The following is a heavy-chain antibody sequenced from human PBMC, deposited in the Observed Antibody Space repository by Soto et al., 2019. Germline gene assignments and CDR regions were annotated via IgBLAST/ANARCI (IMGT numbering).Heavy chain of an antibody. CDR1: GYTFTTYG. D-gene: IGHD3-10*01. CDR3: ASGKYYYRSGVNDAFEI. CDR2: ISGYNGDT. V-gene: IGHV1-18*01. Sequence: GASVKVSCKASGYTFTTYGLSWVRQAPGQGLEWIGWISGYNGDTNYARHLQGRVTMTADTSTSTAYMELRSLRSDDTAVYFCASGKYYYRSGVNDAFEIWGQGTMVTVS. J-gene: IGHJ3*02.